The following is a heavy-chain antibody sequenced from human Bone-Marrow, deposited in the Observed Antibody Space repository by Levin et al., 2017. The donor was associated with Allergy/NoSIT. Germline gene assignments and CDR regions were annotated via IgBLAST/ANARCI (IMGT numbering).Heavy chain of an antibody. CDR3: AKDISSSWSTGDLDY. D-gene: IGHD6-6*01. J-gene: IGHJ4*02. V-gene: IGHV3-23*01. CDR1: GFTFSSYA. Sequence: GESLKISCAASGFTFSSYAMSWVRQAPGKGLEWVSGIRGSGVGTYYADSVKGRFTISRDNSKNPLYLQMKSLRAEDTAVYYCAKDISSSWSTGDLDYWGQGTQVTVSS. CDR2: IRGSGVGT.